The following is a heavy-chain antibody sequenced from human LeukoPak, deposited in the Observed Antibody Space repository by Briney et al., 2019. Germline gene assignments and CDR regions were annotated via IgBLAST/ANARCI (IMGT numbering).Heavy chain of an antibody. CDR1: GGSISSNNW. J-gene: IGHJ6*02. V-gene: IGHV4-4*02. CDR3: ARDSATTLGSYYYGLDV. Sequence: SETQSLTCSVSGGSISSNNWWTWVRQPPGKGLEWIGEIYHSGNTNYNPSLKSRVTISVDKSNNHFSLKMNSVTAADTAVYYCARDSATTLGSYYYGLDVWGQGTTVTVSS. CDR2: IYHSGNT. D-gene: IGHD5-12*01.